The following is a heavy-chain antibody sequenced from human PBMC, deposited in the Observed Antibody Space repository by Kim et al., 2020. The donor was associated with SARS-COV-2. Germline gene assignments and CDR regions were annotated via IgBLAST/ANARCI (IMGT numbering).Heavy chain of an antibody. CDR3: AKGTAAPPVVRGSNWFDP. CDR1: GFTFSTYG. Sequence: GGSLRLSCVASGFTFSTYGIHWVRQAPGKGLEWVAVISYDGSQRYYADSVKDRFTISRDNSENTLYLQMNSLRAEDTAVYYCAKGTAAPPVVRGSNWFDPWRQGTLVTVSS. V-gene: IGHV3-30*18. J-gene: IGHJ5*02. CDR2: ISYDGSQR. D-gene: IGHD3-10*01.